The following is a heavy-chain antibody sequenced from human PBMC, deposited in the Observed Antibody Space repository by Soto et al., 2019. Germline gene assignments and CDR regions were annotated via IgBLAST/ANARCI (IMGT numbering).Heavy chain of an antibody. J-gene: IGHJ6*02. Sequence: EVQLVESGGGLLQPGGCLRLSCAASGFTFSNYWMTWVRQAPGKGLVWVSRINSDGSTTNYADSVKGRFTISRDNAKNTLHLQMNSLRADDTAVYYCARIDFWSGMDVWGQGTTVTVSS. CDR2: INSDGSTT. CDR3: ARIDFWSGMDV. D-gene: IGHD3-3*01. V-gene: IGHV3-74*01. CDR1: GFTFSNYW.